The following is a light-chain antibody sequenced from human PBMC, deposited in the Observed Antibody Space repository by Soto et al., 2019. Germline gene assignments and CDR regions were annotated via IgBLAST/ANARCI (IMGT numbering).Light chain of an antibody. J-gene: IGKJ1*01. CDR3: QQYNSYSPT. CDR2: DAS. Sequence: DIQMTQSPSTLSASEADRVTITCRASQRISSWLAWYQQKPGKAPKLLIYDASSLESGVPSRFSGSGSGTEFTLTISSLQPDDFATYYCQQYNSYSPTFGQGTKV. CDR1: QRISSW. V-gene: IGKV1-5*01.